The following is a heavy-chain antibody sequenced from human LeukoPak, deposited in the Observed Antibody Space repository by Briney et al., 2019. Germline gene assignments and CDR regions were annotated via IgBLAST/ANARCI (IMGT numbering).Heavy chain of an antibody. J-gene: IGHJ3*02. CDR3: ARVVDDAFDI. Sequence: SETLSLTCTVSGGSISSYYWNWIRQPPGKGLEWIGYIYYSGSTNYNPSLKSRVTISVDTSKNQFSLKLSSVTAADTAVYYCARVVDDAFDIWGQGTMVTVSS. CDR1: GGSISSYY. CDR2: IYYSGST. D-gene: IGHD2-15*01. V-gene: IGHV4-59*08.